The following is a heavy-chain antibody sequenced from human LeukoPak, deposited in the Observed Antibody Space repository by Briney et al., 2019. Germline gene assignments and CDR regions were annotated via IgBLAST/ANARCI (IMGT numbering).Heavy chain of an antibody. CDR3: ARRRDFDY. V-gene: IGHV3-48*04. D-gene: IGHD6-6*01. Sequence: GGSLRLSCAASGFTLSTYSMNWVRQAPGKGLEWVSYISSSGNTIYYADSVKGRFTISRDNAKNSLFLQMNSQRAEDTAVYYCARRRDFDYWGQGTLVAVSS. CDR2: ISSSGNTI. CDR1: GFTLSTYS. J-gene: IGHJ4*02.